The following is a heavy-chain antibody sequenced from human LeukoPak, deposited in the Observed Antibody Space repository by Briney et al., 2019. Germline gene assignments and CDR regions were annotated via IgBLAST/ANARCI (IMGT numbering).Heavy chain of an antibody. CDR1: GFTVSSNY. CDR2: IYSAGNT. D-gene: IGHD4-17*01. J-gene: IGHJ6*02. Sequence: GGSLRLSCAVSGFTVSSNYMSWVRQAPGKGLEWVSVIYSAGNTNHADSVRGRFTISRDNSKNTLYLQMNSLRVEDTAVYYCARGRYGFSAGMDVWGQGTTVTVSS. V-gene: IGHV3-53*01. CDR3: ARGRYGFSAGMDV.